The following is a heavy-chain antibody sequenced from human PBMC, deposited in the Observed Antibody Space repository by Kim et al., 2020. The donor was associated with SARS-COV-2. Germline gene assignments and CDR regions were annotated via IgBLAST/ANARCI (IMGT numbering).Heavy chain of an antibody. V-gene: IGHV1-46*01. CDR2: INPTGGNT. J-gene: IGHJ5*02. D-gene: IGHD3-9*01. CDR1: GYPFRNYY. Sequence: ASVKVSCKASGYPFRNYYMNWVRQAPGQGLEWMAVINPTGGNTKYAQKFEGRVTVTRDTSTSTVYMELNNLRSDDTAVYYCARWAFTGFYSYNWFDTWGQGTPVTVSS. CDR3: ARWAFTGFYSYNWFDT.